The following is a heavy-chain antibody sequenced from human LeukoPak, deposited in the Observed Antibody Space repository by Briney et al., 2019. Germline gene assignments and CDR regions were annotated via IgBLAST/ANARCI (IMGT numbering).Heavy chain of an antibody. D-gene: IGHD3-10*01. J-gene: IGHJ4*02. CDR3: ARVGAGLWFGESPPFFDY. V-gene: IGHV4-39*07. CDR1: GGSLSSSSYY. CDR2: IYYSGST. Sequence: SETLSLTCTVSGGSLSSSSYYWGWIRQPPGKGLEWIGRIYYSGSTYYNPSLKSRVTISVDTSKNQFSLKLSSVTAADTAVYYCARVGAGLWFGESPPFFDYWGQGTLVTVSS.